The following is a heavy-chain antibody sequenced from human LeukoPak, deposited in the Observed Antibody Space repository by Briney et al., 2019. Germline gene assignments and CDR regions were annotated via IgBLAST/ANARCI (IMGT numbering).Heavy chain of an antibody. V-gene: IGHV3-23*01. D-gene: IGHD2-2*02. CDR3: AKEYCSSTSCYTWGYDAFDI. CDR1: GFTFSSYA. CDR2: ISGSGGST. J-gene: IGHJ3*02. Sequence: GGSLRLSCAASGFTFSSYAMSWVRQAPGKGLEWVSAISGSGGSTYYADSVKGRFTISRDNSKNTLYLQMNSLRAEDTAVYYCAKEYCSSTSCYTWGYDAFDIWGQGTMVTVSS.